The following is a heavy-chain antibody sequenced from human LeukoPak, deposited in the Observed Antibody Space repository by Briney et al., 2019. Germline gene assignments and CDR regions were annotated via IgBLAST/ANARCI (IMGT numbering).Heavy chain of an antibody. J-gene: IGHJ4*02. D-gene: IGHD2-2*01. V-gene: IGHV4-31*03. CDR2: IYYSGST. Sequence: SETLSLTCTVSGGSISSGGYYWSSIRQHPGKGLEWVGYIYYSGSTYYNPSLKSRVTISVDTSKNQFSLKLSSVTAADTAVYYCARALAAAFDYWGQGTLVTVSS. CDR3: ARALAAAFDY. CDR1: GGSISSGGYY.